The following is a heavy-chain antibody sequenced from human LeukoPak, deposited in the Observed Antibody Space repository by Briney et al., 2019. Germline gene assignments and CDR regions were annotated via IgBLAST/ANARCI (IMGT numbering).Heavy chain of an antibody. CDR1: GYTFTGYY. V-gene: IGHV1-2*02. Sequence: ASVKVSCKASGYTFTGYYMHWVRQAPGQGLEWMGWINPNSGGTNYAQKFQGRVTMARDTSISTAYMELSRLRSEDTAVYYCARDLPSSSPGPYDYIWGSYKGGTPDYWGQGTLVTVSS. D-gene: IGHD3-16*01. J-gene: IGHJ4*02. CDR2: INPNSGGT. CDR3: ARDLPSSSPGPYDYIWGSYKGGTPDY.